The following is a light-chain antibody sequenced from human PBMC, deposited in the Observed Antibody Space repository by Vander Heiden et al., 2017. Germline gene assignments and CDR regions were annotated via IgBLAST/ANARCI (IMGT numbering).Light chain of an antibody. CDR3: QSYDSSLSGWV. V-gene: IGLV1-40*01. Sequence: QSVLTQPPSVSGAPGQRVTISCTGSSPNIGAGYDVHWYHQLPGTAPNLLIYGNSNRPSGVPDRFSGSKSGTSASLAITGLQAEDEADYYCQSYDSSLSGWVFGGGTKLTVL. CDR1: SPNIGAGYD. CDR2: GNS. J-gene: IGLJ3*02.